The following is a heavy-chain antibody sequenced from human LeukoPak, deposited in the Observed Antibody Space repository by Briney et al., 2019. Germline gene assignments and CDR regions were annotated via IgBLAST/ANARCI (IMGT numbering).Heavy chain of an antibody. CDR3: TTDPTAMAKFYGMDV. D-gene: IGHD5-18*01. Sequence: GGSLRLSCAASGFTFSNAWMSWVRQAPGKGLEWVGRIKSKTDGGTTDYAAPVKGRFTISRDDSKNTLYLQMNSLKTEDTAVYYCTTDPTAMAKFYGMDVWGQGTTVTLSS. CDR1: GFTFSNAW. V-gene: IGHV3-15*01. CDR2: IKSKTDGGTT. J-gene: IGHJ6*02.